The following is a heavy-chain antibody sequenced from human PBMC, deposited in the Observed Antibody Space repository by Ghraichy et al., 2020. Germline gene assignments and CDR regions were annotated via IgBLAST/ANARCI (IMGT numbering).Heavy chain of an antibody. CDR2: IYSGGST. D-gene: IGHD6-13*01. CDR1: GFTVSSNY. V-gene: IGHV3-53*01. CDR3: ARDLLRQQLAGDYYGMDV. J-gene: IGHJ6*02. Sequence: GGSLRLSCAASGFTVSSNYMSWVRQAPGKGLEWVSVIYSGGSTYYADSVKGRFTISRDNSKNTLYLQMNSLRAEDTAVYYCARDLLRQQLAGDYYGMDVWGQGTTVTVSS.